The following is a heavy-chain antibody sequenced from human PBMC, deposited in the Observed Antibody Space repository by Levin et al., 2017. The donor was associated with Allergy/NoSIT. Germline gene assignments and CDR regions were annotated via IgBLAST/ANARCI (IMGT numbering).Heavy chain of an antibody. J-gene: IGHJ6*02. Sequence: GEFLKISCVASGFTFSDYYMTWIRQAPGKGLDWVSYMSSSGSTIYYADSVKGRFTISRDNAKNSLYLQMNSLRADDTAVYYCARGPLVGSLDVWGQGTTVTVSS. CDR2: MSSSGSTI. D-gene: IGHD2-8*02. V-gene: IGHV3-11*01. CDR1: GFTFSDYY. CDR3: ARGPLVGSLDV.